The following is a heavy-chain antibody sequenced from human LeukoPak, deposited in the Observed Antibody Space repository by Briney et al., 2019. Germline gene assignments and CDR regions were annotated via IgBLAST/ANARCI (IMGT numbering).Heavy chain of an antibody. CDR3: ATIGILTGYCSGGSCYSGNY. CDR1: GGSISSSSYY. J-gene: IGHJ4*02. V-gene: IGHV4-39*01. D-gene: IGHD2-15*01. Sequence: PSETLSLTCTVSGGSISSSSYYWGWIRQPPGKGLEWIGSIYYSGSTYYNPSIKSRVTISVDTSENQFSLKLSSVTAADTAVYYCATIGILTGYCSGGSCYSGNYWGQGTLVTVSS. CDR2: IYYSGST.